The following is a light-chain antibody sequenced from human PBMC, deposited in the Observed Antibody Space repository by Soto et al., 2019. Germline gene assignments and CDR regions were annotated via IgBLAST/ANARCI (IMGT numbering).Light chain of an antibody. V-gene: IGKV3-20*01. Sequence: EVMLTQSPGTLSLSPWERATLSCRASQSVSSSYLAWYQQKPGQAPRLLIYGASNRATDIPDRISGSGSGTDFTLTISRLEPEDFAVYYCQHYGSTPWTFGQGTKVDIK. CDR1: QSVSSSY. CDR3: QHYGSTPWT. J-gene: IGKJ1*01. CDR2: GAS.